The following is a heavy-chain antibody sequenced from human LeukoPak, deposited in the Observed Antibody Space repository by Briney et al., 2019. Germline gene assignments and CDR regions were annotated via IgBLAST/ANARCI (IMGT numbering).Heavy chain of an antibody. CDR1: GFAFSNFA. CDR2: VSYEGTIK. J-gene: IGHJ5*01. Sequence: GGSLRLSCAASGFAFSNFAMHWVRQAPGKGLEWVAVVSYEGTIKYYSDSAKGRFTISRDNSNSLISLQMNNLTTEDTAAYYCARERFDSWGQGTLVTVSP. V-gene: IGHV3-30*14. CDR3: ARERFDS.